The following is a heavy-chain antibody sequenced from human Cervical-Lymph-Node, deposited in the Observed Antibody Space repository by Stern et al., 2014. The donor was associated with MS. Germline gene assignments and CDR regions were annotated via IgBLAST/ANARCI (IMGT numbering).Heavy chain of an antibody. CDR2: ISYDGNNK. V-gene: IGHV3-30*18. CDR1: GFPFSSYS. J-gene: IGHJ4*02. D-gene: IGHD2-21*01. CDR3: VKPKIGLDY. Sequence: VQLVESGGGVVQPGRSLRLSCAASGFPFSSYSMHWVRQAPGKGLEWVAVISYDGNNKYYADSVKGRFTISRDNSKNTLFLQMNSLRAEDTAVYHCVKPKIGLDYWGQGTLVTVSS.